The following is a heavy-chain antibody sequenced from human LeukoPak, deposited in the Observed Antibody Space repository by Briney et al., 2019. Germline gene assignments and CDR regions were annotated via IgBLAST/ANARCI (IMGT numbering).Heavy chain of an antibody. D-gene: IGHD3-10*02. CDR1: GFTFSSYA. CDR3: AELGITMIGGV. CDR2: ISSSGSTI. V-gene: IGHV3-48*03. Sequence: GGALRLSCAASGFTFSSYAMSWVRQAPGKGLEWVSYISSSGSTIYYADSVKGRFTISRDNAKNSLYLQMNSLRAEDTAVYYCAELGITMIGGVWGKGTTVTISS. J-gene: IGHJ6*04.